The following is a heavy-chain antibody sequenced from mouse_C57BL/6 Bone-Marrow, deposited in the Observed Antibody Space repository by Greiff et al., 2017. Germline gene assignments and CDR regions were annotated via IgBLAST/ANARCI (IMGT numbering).Heavy chain of an antibody. V-gene: IGHV14-1*01. J-gene: IGHJ2*01. CDR3: TGGLSYYFDY. D-gene: IGHD2-4*01. Sequence: VQLQQSGAELVRPGASVKLSCTASGFNIKDYYMHWVKQRPEQGLEWIGRIDPEDGDTEYAPKFQGKATMTADTSSTPAYLQLSRLTSEDTSVYYCTGGLSYYFDYWGQGTTLTVSS. CDR1: GFNIKDYY. CDR2: IDPEDGDT.